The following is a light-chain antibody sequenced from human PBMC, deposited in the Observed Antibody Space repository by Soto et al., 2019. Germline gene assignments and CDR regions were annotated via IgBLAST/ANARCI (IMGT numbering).Light chain of an antibody. CDR1: SSDVGGHNY. CDR3: SSYTSSSPYV. CDR2: EVS. Sequence: QSVLTQPRSVSGSPGQSVTISCTGTSSDVGGHNYVSWYQQYPGKAPKLMIYEVSNRPSGVSNRFSGSKSGNTASLTISGLQAEDEADYYCSSYTSSSPYVFGTGTKVTVL. J-gene: IGLJ1*01. V-gene: IGLV2-14*01.